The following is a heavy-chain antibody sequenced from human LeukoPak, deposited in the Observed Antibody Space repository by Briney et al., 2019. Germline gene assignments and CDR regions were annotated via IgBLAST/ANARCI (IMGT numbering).Heavy chain of an antibody. J-gene: IGHJ6*04. Sequence: GGSLRLSCAASGFTFSSYGMNWVRQAPGRGLEWVSYISSSGSTIYYADSVKGRFTISRDNAKNSLYLQMNSLRAEDTAVYYCAELGITMIGGVWGKGTTVTVSS. D-gene: IGHD3-10*02. V-gene: IGHV3-48*03. CDR3: AELGITMIGGV. CDR2: ISSSGSTI. CDR1: GFTFSSYG.